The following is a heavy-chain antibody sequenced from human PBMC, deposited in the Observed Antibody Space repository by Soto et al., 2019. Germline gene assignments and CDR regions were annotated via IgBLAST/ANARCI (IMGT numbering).Heavy chain of an antibody. CDR3: ARGGWELLFNYFDY. Sequence: QVQLQESGPGLVKPSQTLSLTCTVSGGSISSGDYYWSWIRQPPGKGLEWIGYIYYSGSTYYNPYLKSRVTRSVDTSKNQFSRKLSSVTAADTAVYYCARGGWELLFNYFDYWGQGTLVTVSS. V-gene: IGHV4-30-4*01. CDR2: IYYSGST. D-gene: IGHD1-26*01. CDR1: GGSISSGDYY. J-gene: IGHJ4*02.